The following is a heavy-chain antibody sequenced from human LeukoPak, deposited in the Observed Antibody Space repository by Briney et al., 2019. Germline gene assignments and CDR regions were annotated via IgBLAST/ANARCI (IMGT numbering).Heavy chain of an antibody. CDR2: ISGSGGST. Sequence: GGSLRLSCAASGFTFSSYAMTWVRQAPGKGLEWVSSISGSGGSTYYADSVKGHFTISRDNSKNTLYLQMNSLRAEDTAVYYCARGWSEFDYWGQGTLVTVSS. CDR1: GFTFSSYA. V-gene: IGHV3-23*01. J-gene: IGHJ4*02. D-gene: IGHD2-15*01. CDR3: ARGWSEFDY.